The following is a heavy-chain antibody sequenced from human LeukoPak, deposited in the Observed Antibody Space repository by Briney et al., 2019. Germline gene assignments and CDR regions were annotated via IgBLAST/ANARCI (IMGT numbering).Heavy chain of an antibody. CDR1: GFTFSTYA. J-gene: IGHJ3*02. CDR2: ISHDGSFK. V-gene: IGHV3-30*01. Sequence: GGSLRLSCAASGFTFSTYAMHWVRQAPGKGPEWVALISHDGSFKYYADPVKGRFTISRDNAKNTLYVQMNSLRTEDTAVYYCARDALPTIPAAGREDAAFDTWGQGTLVTVSS. CDR3: ARDALPTIPAAGREDAAFDT. D-gene: IGHD6-13*01.